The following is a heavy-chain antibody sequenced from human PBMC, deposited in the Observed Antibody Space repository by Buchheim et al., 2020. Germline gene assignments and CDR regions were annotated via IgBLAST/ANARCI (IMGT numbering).Heavy chain of an antibody. CDR2: ISYDGSNK. CDR3: ARDRSLYYDLWSGWEGTHFDY. Sequence: QVQLVESGGGVVQPGRSLRLSCAASGFTFSSYAMHWVRQAPGKGLEWVAVISYDGSNKYYADSVKGRFTISRDNSKNTLYLQMNSLRAEDTAVYYCARDRSLYYDLWSGWEGTHFDYWGQGTL. V-gene: IGHV3-30*04. D-gene: IGHD3-3*01. CDR1: GFTFSSYA. J-gene: IGHJ4*02.